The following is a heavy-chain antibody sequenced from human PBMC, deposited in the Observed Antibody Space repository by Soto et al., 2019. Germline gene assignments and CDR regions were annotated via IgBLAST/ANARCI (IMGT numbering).Heavy chain of an antibody. Sequence: SEILSLTCTVSGGSISSYYWSWIRQPPGKGLEWIGYIYYSGITNYNPSLKSRVTISVDTSKNQFSLKLSSVTAADTAVYYCAKYKSNYYYVMAVWGQGTTVTVSS. D-gene: IGHD1-20*01. J-gene: IGHJ6*02. V-gene: IGHV4-59*01. CDR2: IYYSGIT. CDR1: GGSISSYY. CDR3: AKYKSNYYYVMAV.